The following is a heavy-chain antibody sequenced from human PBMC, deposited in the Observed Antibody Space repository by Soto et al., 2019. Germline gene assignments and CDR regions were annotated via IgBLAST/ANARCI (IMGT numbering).Heavy chain of an antibody. CDR1: GYTFTDYH. CDR3: ARGGYFDSSNYLAY. D-gene: IGHD3-22*01. V-gene: IGHV1-2*02. CDR2: INPNSGGT. J-gene: IGHJ4*02. Sequence: ASVKVSCKASGYTFTDYHMHWVRQAPGQGLEWMGWINPNSGGTNYAQKFQGRVTMTRDTSISTAYMELSRLRSDDTAVYYCARGGYFDSSNYLAYWGLGTLVTVSS.